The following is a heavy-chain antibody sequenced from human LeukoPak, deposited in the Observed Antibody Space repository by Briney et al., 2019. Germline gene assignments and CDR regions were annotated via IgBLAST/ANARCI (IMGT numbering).Heavy chain of an antibody. J-gene: IGHJ4*02. CDR1: GFTFSSYA. CDR3: ARDQPYYYDSSGRPPY. Sequence: GGSLRLSCAASGFTFSSYAMHWVRQAPGKGLEWVAVISYDGSNKYYADSVKGRFTISRDNSKNTLYLQMNSLRAEDTAVYYCARDQPYYYDSSGRPPYWDQGTLVTVSS. V-gene: IGHV3-30-3*01. CDR2: ISYDGSNK. D-gene: IGHD3-22*01.